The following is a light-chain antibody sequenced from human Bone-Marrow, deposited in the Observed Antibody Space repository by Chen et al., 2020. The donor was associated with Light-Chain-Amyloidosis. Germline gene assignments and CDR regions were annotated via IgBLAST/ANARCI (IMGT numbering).Light chain of an antibody. CDR3: QQRQAWPIT. Sequence: EIVLTQSPATLSLSPGERATLSCRAGQSVSNYLAWYQQRPGQAPRLLIYDTSNRAPGIPARFSGRGSGTDFTLTISSLQPEDFAIYYCQQRQAWPITFGGGTNVEIK. J-gene: IGKJ4*01. CDR2: DTS. V-gene: IGKV3-11*01. CDR1: QSVSNY.